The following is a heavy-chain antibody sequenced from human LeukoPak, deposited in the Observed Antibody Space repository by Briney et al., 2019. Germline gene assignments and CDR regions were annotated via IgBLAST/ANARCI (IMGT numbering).Heavy chain of an antibody. Sequence: GGSLRLSCAASGFTVSTNYMSWVRQAPGKGLEWVSVIYSGGTTNYADSAKGRFIISRDNSKNTVYLQMNSLRAEDTAVYYCARGGYAHYYGMDVWGQGTTVTVSS. V-gene: IGHV3-53*01. D-gene: IGHD5-18*01. CDR3: ARGGYAHYYGMDV. J-gene: IGHJ6*02. CDR1: GFTVSTNY. CDR2: IYSGGTT.